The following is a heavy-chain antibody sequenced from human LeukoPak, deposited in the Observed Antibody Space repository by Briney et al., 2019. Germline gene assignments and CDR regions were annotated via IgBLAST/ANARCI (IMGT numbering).Heavy chain of an antibody. D-gene: IGHD3-3*01. V-gene: IGHV3-30*19. Sequence: GGSLRLSCAASGFTFNSYGMHWVRQAPGKGLEWVAVISYDGSNKYYADSVKGRFTISRDNSKNTLYLQMNSLRAEDTAVYYCARDRSSIFGVAIGYYFDYWGQGTLVTVSS. CDR2: ISYDGSNK. CDR3: ARDRSSIFGVAIGYYFDY. J-gene: IGHJ4*02. CDR1: GFTFNSYG.